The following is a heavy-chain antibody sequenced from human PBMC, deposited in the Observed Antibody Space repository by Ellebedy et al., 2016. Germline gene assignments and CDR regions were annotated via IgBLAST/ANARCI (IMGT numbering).Heavy chain of an antibody. V-gene: IGHV1-8*01. D-gene: IGHD2-15*01. Sequence: ASVKVSXKASGYTFTSYDINWVRQATGQGLEWMGWMNPNSGNTGYAQKFQGRVTMTRNTSISTAYMELSSLRSEDTAVYYCARGRKYCSGGSCYGYWGQGTLVTVSS. CDR1: GYTFTSYD. CDR3: ARGRKYCSGGSCYGY. CDR2: MNPNSGNT. J-gene: IGHJ4*02.